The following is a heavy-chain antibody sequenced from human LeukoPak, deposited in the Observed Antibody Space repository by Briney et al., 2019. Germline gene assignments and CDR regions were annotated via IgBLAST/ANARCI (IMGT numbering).Heavy chain of an antibody. V-gene: IGHV3-23*01. J-gene: IGHJ5*02. CDR2: ISVSGSNT. Sequence: GGSLRLSCAASGFTFSTYVMVWVRRAPEKGLEWVSSISVSGSNTFYTDSVKGRFTISRDNSKNTLDLQMNSLRAEDTVIYYCAKENLLPSAGTLGSWGQGTLVTVSS. D-gene: IGHD6-13*01. CDR3: AKENLLPSAGTLGS. CDR1: GFTFSTYV.